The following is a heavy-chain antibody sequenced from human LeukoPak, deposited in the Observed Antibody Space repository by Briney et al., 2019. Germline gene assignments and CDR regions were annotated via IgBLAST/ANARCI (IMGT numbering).Heavy chain of an antibody. CDR1: GYTFTSYG. CDR2: ISAYNGNT. Sequence: GASVKVSCKASGYTFTSYGISWVRQAPGQGLEWMGWISAYNGNTNYAQKLQGRVTMTTDTSTSTAYMELRSLRSDDTAVYYCASGESNGFGEFYYYMDVWGKGTTVTVSS. V-gene: IGHV1-18*01. J-gene: IGHJ6*03. D-gene: IGHD3-10*01. CDR3: ASGESNGFGEFYYYMDV.